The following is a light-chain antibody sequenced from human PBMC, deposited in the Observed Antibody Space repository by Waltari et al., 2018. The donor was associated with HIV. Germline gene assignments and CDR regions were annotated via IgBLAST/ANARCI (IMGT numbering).Light chain of an antibody. V-gene: IGLV3-19*01. CDR1: SLRKYS. Sequence: SSELTQDPAVSVALGQTVRITCQGDSLRKYSANWYQQKPGQAPVVVMYGKDNRPSAIPARFPGSISGSTGSLTITRAQAEDEAYYYCYSRHNNDNHHVFGTGTKVTV. CDR3: YSRHNNDNHHV. CDR2: GKD. J-gene: IGLJ1*01.